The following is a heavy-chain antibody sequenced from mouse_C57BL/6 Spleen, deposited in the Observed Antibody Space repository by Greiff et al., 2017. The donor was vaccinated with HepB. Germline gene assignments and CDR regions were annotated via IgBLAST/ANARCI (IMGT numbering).Heavy chain of an antibody. CDR3: AREDPYYSNDGGFAY. Sequence: VQLQQSDAELVKPGASVKISCKVSGYTFTDHTIHWMKQRPEQGLEWIGYIYPRDGSTKYNEKFKGKATLTADKSSSTAYMQLNSLTFEDSAVYFCAREDPYYSNDGGFAYWGQGTLVTVSA. D-gene: IGHD2-5*01. CDR1: GYTFTDHT. CDR2: IYPRDGST. J-gene: IGHJ3*01. V-gene: IGHV1-78*01.